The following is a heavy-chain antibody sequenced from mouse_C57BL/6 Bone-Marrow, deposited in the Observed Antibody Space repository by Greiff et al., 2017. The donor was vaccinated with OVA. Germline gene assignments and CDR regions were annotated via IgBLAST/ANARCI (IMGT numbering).Heavy chain of an antibody. Sequence: QVQLKQPGAELVKPGASVKLSCKASGYTFTSYWMHWVKQRPGQGLEWIGMIHPNSGSTNYNEKFKSKATLTVAKSSSTAYMQLSSLTSEDSAVYYCAREVIIYDGAYYYAMDYWGQGTSVTVSS. CDR1: GYTFTSYW. CDR3: AREVIIYDGAYYYAMDY. CDR2: IHPNSGST. J-gene: IGHJ4*01. D-gene: IGHD2-3*01. V-gene: IGHV1-64*01.